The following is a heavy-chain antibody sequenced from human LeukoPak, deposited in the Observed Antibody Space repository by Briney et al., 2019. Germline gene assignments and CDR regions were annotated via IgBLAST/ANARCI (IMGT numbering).Heavy chain of an antibody. CDR2: ISGSGGST. CDR1: GFTFISYA. D-gene: IGHD3-3*01. J-gene: IGHJ6*02. Sequence: GGSLRLSCAASGFTFISYAMSWVRQTPGKGLEWVSAISGSGGSTYYADSMKGRFTISRDNSKNTLFLQMNSLRAEDTAPYYCAKSVAIYFYYGLTSGAKGPRSPSP. V-gene: IGHV3-23*01. CDR3: AKSVAIYFYYGLTS.